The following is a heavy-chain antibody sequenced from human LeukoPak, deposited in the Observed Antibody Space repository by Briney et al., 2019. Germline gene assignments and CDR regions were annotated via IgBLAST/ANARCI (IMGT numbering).Heavy chain of an antibody. CDR3: ARDDSSGWYYFDY. J-gene: IGHJ4*02. Sequence: SETLSLTCAVYGGSFSGYYWSWIRQPPGKGREWIGEINHSGSTNYNPSLKSRVTISVDTSKNQFSLKLSSVTAADTAVYYCARDDSSGWYYFDYWGQGTLVTVSS. CDR1: GGSFSGYY. V-gene: IGHV4-34*01. CDR2: INHSGST. D-gene: IGHD6-19*01.